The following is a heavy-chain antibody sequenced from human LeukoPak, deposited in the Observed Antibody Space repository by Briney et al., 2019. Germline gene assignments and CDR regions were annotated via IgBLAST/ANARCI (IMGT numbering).Heavy chain of an antibody. CDR1: GYSFTSYW. D-gene: IGHD3-10*01. Sequence: GESLQISCKGSGYSFTSYWIGWVRQMPGKGLEWMGIIYPGDSDTRYSPSFQGQVTISADKSISTAYLQWSSLKASDTAMYYCARESYGSGSYHRYGMDVWGQGTTVTVSS. CDR2: IYPGDSDT. J-gene: IGHJ6*02. CDR3: ARESYGSGSYHRYGMDV. V-gene: IGHV5-51*01.